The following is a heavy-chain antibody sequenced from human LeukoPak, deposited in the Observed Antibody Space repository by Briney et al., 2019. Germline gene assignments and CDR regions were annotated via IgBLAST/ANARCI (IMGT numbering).Heavy chain of an antibody. CDR1: GGPISSYY. J-gene: IGHJ4*02. V-gene: IGHV4-4*09. CDR3: ARHGLWFGEFYFDY. CDR2: IYTSGST. Sequence: SETLFLTCTVSGGPISSYYWRWIRQPPGKGLEWIGYIYTSGSTNYNPSLKSRVTISVDTSNNQFSLKLSSVTAADTAVYYCARHGLWFGEFYFDYWGQGTLVTVSS. D-gene: IGHD3-10*01.